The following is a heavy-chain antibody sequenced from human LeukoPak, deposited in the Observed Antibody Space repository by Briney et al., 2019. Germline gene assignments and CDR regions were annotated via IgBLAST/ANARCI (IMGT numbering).Heavy chain of an antibody. CDR1: GFTFSSYA. CDR2: IYVGGTT. CDR3: ASGTSISARIDY. V-gene: IGHV3-66*02. J-gene: IGHJ4*02. Sequence: GRSLRLSCAASGFTFSSYATHWVRQAPGKGLEWVSVIYVGGTTDYADSVKGRFTISRDNSKNTVYLQMNSLRAEDTAVYYCASGTSISARIDYWGQGTLVTVSS. D-gene: IGHD6-6*01.